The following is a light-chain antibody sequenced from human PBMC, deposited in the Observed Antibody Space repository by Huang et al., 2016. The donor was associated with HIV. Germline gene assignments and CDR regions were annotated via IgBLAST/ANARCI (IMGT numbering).Light chain of an antibody. Sequence: IVMTQSPATLSVSPGERATLSCRASAGVSNNVAWYQQRPGHTPRLLIHGASARHTGIPAKFSGRGSGTEFTLTRTSLQPEDSAVYYCQQYNNWPPWTFGPGTQVEI. J-gene: IGKJ1*01. CDR3: QQYNNWPPWT. V-gene: IGKV3D-15*01. CDR1: AGVSNN. CDR2: GAS.